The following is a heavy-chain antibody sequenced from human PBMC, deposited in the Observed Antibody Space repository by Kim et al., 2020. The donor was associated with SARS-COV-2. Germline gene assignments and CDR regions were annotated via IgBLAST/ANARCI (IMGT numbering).Heavy chain of an antibody. CDR3: AKGPWGPYDFNWFDP. D-gene: IGHD7-27*01. CDR2: ISGSGGST. CDR1: GFTFSSYA. J-gene: IGHJ5*02. Sequence: GGSLRLSCAASGFTFSSYAMSWVRQAPGKGLEWVSAISGSGGSTYYADSVKGRFTISRDNSKNTLYLQMNSLRAEDTAVYYCAKGPWGPYDFNWFDPWGQGTLVTVSS. V-gene: IGHV3-23*01.